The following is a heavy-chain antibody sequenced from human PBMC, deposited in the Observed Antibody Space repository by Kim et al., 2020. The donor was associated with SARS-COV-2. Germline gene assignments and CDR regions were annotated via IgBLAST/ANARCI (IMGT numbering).Heavy chain of an antibody. D-gene: IGHD6-19*01. J-gene: IGHJ4*01. CDR2: INHSGST. CDR3: ATGGPHSRGLGGY. V-gene: IGHV4-34*01. Sequence: SETLSLTCAVYGVSFSGYYWSWIRQPPGKGLEWIGEINHSGSTNYNPSLKSRVIIPSDTSNNQFSLKLSSVTAADTAVFYCATGGPHSRGLGGYWC. CDR1: GVSFSGYY.